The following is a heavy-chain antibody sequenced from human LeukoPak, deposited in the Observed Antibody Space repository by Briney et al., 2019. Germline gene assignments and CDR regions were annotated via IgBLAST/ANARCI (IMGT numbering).Heavy chain of an antibody. CDR2: VSESGDIT. Sequence: GGSLRLSCAASGIAFSRFAMSWVRQAPGKGLEWVSVVSESGDITHYAESVRGRFTISRDNSKNTLYLEMNRLRSDDTAIYYCAKDIAQGYTFGTIEEDYWGQGTLVTVSS. V-gene: IGHV3-23*01. J-gene: IGHJ4*02. CDR3: AKDIAQGYTFGTIEEDY. D-gene: IGHD5-12*01. CDR1: GIAFSRFA.